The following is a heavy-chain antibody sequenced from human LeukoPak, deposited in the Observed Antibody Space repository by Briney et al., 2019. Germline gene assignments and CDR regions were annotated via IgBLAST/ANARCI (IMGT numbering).Heavy chain of an antibody. J-gene: IGHJ6*02. CDR3: ARDRALQWLAPEGYGMDV. Sequence: PGRSLRLSCVASGFTFSSYAMRWVRQAPGKGLEWVAVISYDGSNKYYADSVKGRFTISRDNSKNTLYLQMNSLRAEDTAVYYCARDRALQWLAPEGYGMDVWGQGTTVTVSS. CDR2: ISYDGSNK. CDR1: GFTFSSYA. V-gene: IGHV3-30-3*01. D-gene: IGHD6-19*01.